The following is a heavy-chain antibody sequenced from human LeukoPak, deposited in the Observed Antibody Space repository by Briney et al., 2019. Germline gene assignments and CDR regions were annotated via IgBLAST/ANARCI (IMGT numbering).Heavy chain of an antibody. Sequence: PGGSLRLSCAASRFTFSSYAMTWVRQAPGKGLEWVSRISGSGGTTYYADSVKGRFTISRDDSKNTLYLQMNSLRAEDTAVYYCAKGDYYDLDYWGQGTLVTVSS. CDR2: ISGSGGTT. CDR1: RFTFSSYA. CDR3: AKGDYYDLDY. J-gene: IGHJ4*02. D-gene: IGHD3-10*01. V-gene: IGHV3-23*01.